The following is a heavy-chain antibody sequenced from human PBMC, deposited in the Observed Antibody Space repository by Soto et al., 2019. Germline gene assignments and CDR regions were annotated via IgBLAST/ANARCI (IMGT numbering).Heavy chain of an antibody. D-gene: IGHD3-10*01. CDR3: ARGGNYCGWGGGGMDV. CDR2: INPNSGGT. Sequence: QVQLVQSGAEVKKPGASVKVSCKASGYTFTGYYMHWVRQAPGQGLEWMGWINPNSGGTNYAQKFQGWVTMTRDTPISTAKRELGRLRSDDGAVYYWARGGNYCGWGGGGMDVWGQGTTVTVSS. CDR1: GYTFTGYY. V-gene: IGHV1-2*04. J-gene: IGHJ6*02.